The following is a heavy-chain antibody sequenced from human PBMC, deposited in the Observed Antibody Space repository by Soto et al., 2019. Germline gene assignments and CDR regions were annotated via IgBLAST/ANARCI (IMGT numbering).Heavy chain of an antibody. V-gene: IGHV1-69*01. Sequence: QVQLLQSGAEVKRPGSSVKVSCEASGGTFSSLGFTWVRQAPGQGLEWMGGIIPISGRTTFAQKFQGRVTITADESTRATYRELTTLTSDDTARYYCATRGTQGRWLEFADYWGQGTLVTVSS. CDR2: IIPISGRT. D-gene: IGHD5-12*01. J-gene: IGHJ4*02. CDR1: GGTFSSLG. CDR3: ATRGTQGRWLEFADY.